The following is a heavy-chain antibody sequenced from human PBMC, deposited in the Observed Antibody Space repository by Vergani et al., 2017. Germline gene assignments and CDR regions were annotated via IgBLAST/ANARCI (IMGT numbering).Heavy chain of an antibody. CDR1: GYTFTSYG. D-gene: IGHD3-3*01. CDR3: ARDSRITIFGVVMPGFDY. Sequence: QVQLVPSGAEVKKPGASVKVSCKASGYTFTSYGISWVRQAPGQGLEWMGWISAYNGNTNYAQKLQGRVTMTTDTSKSTAYIELRSLRSDDTAVYYCARDSRITIFGVVMPGFDYWGQGTLVTVSS. J-gene: IGHJ4*02. V-gene: IGHV1-18*01. CDR2: ISAYNGNT.